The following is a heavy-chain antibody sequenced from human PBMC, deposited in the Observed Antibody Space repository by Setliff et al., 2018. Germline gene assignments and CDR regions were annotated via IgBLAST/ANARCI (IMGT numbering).Heavy chain of an antibody. CDR1: GGSISRGSYD. CDR2: IYTSGST. CDR3: ARLRGAFDY. V-gene: IGHV4-61*02. J-gene: IGHJ4*02. D-gene: IGHD3-16*01. Sequence: SETLSLTCTVSGGSISRGSYDWSWIRQPAGKGLEWIGRIYTSGSTNYNPSLKSRVTISVDTSKNQFSLRLNSATAADTAVYYCARLRGAFDYWGQGTLVTVSS.